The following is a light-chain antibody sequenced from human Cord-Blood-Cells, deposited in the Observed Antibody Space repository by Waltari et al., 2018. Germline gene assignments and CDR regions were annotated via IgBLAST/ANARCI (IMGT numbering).Light chain of an antibody. J-gene: IGKJ2*01. CDR1: QSISSW. Sequence: DIPMTQSPSTMSASVGDRVTITCRASQSISSWLAWYQQKPGTAPKLLFYKASSLKSGVPSRFGGSGAAAEFTLTISRLQPDDVATYYCQQYNSYSHTFGQGTKLEIK. CDR2: KAS. V-gene: IGKV1-5*03. CDR3: QQYNSYSHT.